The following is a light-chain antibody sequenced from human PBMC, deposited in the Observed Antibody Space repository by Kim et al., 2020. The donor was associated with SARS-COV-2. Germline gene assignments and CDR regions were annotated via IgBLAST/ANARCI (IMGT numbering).Light chain of an antibody. J-gene: IGKJ2*01. CDR1: QSVSST. Sequence: GSPGERATLSCRASQSVSSTLAWYQQKPSQAPRLLIYGASTRATGIPARFSGSGSGTEFTLTLSSLQSEDFAVYYCQQYNNWPPYTFGQGTKLEI. CDR2: GAS. V-gene: IGKV3-15*01. CDR3: QQYNNWPPYT.